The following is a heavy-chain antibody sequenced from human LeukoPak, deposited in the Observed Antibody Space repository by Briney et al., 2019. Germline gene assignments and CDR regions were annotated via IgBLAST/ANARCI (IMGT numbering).Heavy chain of an antibody. CDR3: ARGAWVAAAFDY. CDR2: IYTSGST. Sequence: SETLSLTCTVSGGSIGSYYWSWIRQPAGKGLEWIGRIYTSGSTNYNPSLKSRVTMSVDTSKNQFSLKLSSVTAADTAVYYCARGAWVAAAFDYWGQGSLVTVSS. J-gene: IGHJ4*02. D-gene: IGHD2-15*01. V-gene: IGHV4-4*07. CDR1: GGSIGSYY.